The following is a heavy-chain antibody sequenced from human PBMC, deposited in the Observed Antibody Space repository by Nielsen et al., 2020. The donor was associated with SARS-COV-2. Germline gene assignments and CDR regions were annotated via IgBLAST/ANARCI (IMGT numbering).Heavy chain of an antibody. CDR3: ARHDIVVVPAAIIGGAFDY. CDR2: IYYSGST. D-gene: IGHD2-2*02. Sequence: WIRQPPGKGLEWIGYIYYSGSTYYNPSLKSRVTISVDTSKNQFSLKLSSVTAADTAVYYCARHDIVVVPAAIIGGAFDYWGQGTLVTVSS. V-gene: IGHV4-39*01. J-gene: IGHJ4*02.